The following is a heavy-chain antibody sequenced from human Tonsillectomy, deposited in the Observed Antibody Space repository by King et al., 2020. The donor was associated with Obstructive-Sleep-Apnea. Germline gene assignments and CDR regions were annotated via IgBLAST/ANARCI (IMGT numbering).Heavy chain of an antibody. CDR3: AGGLYDFWSGYSYCFDY. V-gene: IGHV1-69*09. D-gene: IGHD3-3*01. CDR1: GGTFSSYA. Sequence: QLVQSGAEVKKPGSSVKVSCKASGGTFSSYAISWVRQAPGQGLEWMGGIIPILGIANYAQNFQGRVTSTTDKSTSTAYMELSSLRSEDTAVYYCAGGLYDFWSGYSYCFDYWGQGTLVTVSS. CDR2: IIPILGIA. J-gene: IGHJ4*02.